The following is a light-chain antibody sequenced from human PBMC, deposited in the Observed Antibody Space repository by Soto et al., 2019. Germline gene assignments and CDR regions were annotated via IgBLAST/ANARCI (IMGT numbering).Light chain of an antibody. CDR3: SSYTSSSTYV. CDR2: EVR. Sequence: QSALTQPASVSGSPGQSITISCTGTITDVGGYNFVSWYQQHPGKAPKLMIYEVRDRPSGVSNRFSGSKSGNTASLTISGLQAEDEADYYCSSYTSSSTYVFGTGTKVTVL. J-gene: IGLJ1*01. V-gene: IGLV2-14*01. CDR1: ITDVGGYNF.